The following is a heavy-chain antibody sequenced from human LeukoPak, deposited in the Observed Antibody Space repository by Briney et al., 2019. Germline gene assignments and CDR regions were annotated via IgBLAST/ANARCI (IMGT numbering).Heavy chain of an antibody. CDR2: INTNTGNP. D-gene: IGHD6-19*01. V-gene: IGHV7-4-1*02. CDR3: ARDQGIAVAVYYYGMDV. J-gene: IGHJ6*02. Sequence: ASVKVSCKASGYTFTSYAMNWVRQAPGHGLEWMGWINTNTGNPTYAQGFTGRFVFSLDTSVSTAYLQISSLKAEDTAVYYCARDQGIAVAVYYYGMDVWGQGTTVTVSS. CDR1: GYTFTSYA.